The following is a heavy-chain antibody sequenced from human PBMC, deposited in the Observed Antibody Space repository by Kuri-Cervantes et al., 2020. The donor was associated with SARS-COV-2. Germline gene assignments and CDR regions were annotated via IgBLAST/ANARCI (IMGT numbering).Heavy chain of an antibody. V-gene: IGHV1-18*01. CDR2: ISAYNGNT. D-gene: IGHD6-13*01. J-gene: IGHJ5*02. CDR1: GYTFTSYG. CDR3: ATGAAAGRDNWFDP. Sequence: ASVKVSCKASGYTFTSYGISWVRQAPGQGLEWMGWISAYNGNTNYAQKLQGRVTMTEDTSTDTAYMELSSLRSEDTAVYYCATGAAAGRDNWFDPWGQGTLVTVSS.